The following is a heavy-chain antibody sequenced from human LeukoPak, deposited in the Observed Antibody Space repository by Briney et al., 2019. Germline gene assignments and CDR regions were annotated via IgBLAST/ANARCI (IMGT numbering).Heavy chain of an antibody. CDR1: GYTFTNYD. Sequence: GASVKVSCKASGYTFTNYDINWVRQATGQGLEWMGWLNPNSGNTGYTQKFQGRVTMTRNTSISTAYMELSSLRSEDTAVYYCARSTGGASTEFDYWGQGTLVTVSS. D-gene: IGHD1-26*01. CDR2: LNPNSGNT. J-gene: IGHJ4*02. V-gene: IGHV1-8*01. CDR3: ARSTGGASTEFDY.